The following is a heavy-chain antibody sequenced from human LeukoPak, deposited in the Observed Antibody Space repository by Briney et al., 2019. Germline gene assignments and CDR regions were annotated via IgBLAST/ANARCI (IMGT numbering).Heavy chain of an antibody. Sequence: ASVKVSCKASGYTFTSYGISWVRQAPGQGLEWMGWISAYNGNINYAQKLQGRVTMTTDTSTSTAYMELRSLRSDDTAVYYCATVDYGDAPFWFDPWGQGTLVTVSS. V-gene: IGHV1-18*01. CDR1: GYTFTSYG. CDR2: ISAYNGNI. J-gene: IGHJ5*02. D-gene: IGHD4-17*01. CDR3: ATVDYGDAPFWFDP.